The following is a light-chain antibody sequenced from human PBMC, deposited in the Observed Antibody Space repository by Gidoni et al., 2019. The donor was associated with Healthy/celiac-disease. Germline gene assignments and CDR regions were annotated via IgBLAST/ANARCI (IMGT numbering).Light chain of an antibody. CDR1: QSISSY. Sequence: DIQMTQSPSSLSASVGDRVTITCRASQSISSYLHWYQQKPGKAPKLLIYAASSLQSGVPSRFSGSGSGTDFTLTISSLQPEEFATYYCQQSYSTPFTFGGGTKVEIK. J-gene: IGKJ4*01. CDR3: QQSYSTPFT. CDR2: AAS. V-gene: IGKV1-39*01.